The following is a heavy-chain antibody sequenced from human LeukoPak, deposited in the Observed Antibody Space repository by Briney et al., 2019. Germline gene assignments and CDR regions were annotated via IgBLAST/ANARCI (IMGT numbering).Heavy chain of an antibody. CDR2: INPNSGVT. V-gene: IGHV1-2*02. CDR3: GSGQWLVGVFY. Sequence: ASAKVSCKASGHTFTGYYMHWVRQAPGQGLEWLGWINPNSGVTNYAQKFQGRITMTRDASITTVYMELSSLTSDDTAVYYCGSGQWLVGVFYWGQGTLVTVSS. CDR1: GHTFTGYY. D-gene: IGHD6-19*01. J-gene: IGHJ4*02.